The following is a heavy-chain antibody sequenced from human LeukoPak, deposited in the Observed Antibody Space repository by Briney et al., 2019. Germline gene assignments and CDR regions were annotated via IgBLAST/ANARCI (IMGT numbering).Heavy chain of an antibody. D-gene: IGHD6-13*01. J-gene: IGHJ4*02. Sequence: GGSLRLSCAASGFTFSNHAMSWVRQAPGKGLEWVSDISASGGSTYYADSVKGRFTVSRDNSKNTVYLQMSSLRADDTALYYCAKGPRQQLVTRFDNWGQGTLVTVSS. CDR2: ISASGGST. V-gene: IGHV3-23*01. CDR1: GFTFSNHA. CDR3: AKGPRQQLVTRFDN.